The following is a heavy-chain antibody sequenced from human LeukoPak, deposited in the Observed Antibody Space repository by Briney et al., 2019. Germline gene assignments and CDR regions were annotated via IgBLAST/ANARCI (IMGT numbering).Heavy chain of an antibody. CDR3: ARGFSGSYVEGAFDI. CDR1: GFTFSSYA. CDR2: ISGSGGST. Sequence: GGSLRLSCAASGFTFSSYAMSWVRQAPGKGLEWVSAISGSGGSTYYADSVKGRFTISRDNSKNTLYLQMNSLRAEDTAVYYCARGFSGSYVEGAFDIWGQGTMVTVSS. J-gene: IGHJ3*02. D-gene: IGHD1-26*01. V-gene: IGHV3-23*01.